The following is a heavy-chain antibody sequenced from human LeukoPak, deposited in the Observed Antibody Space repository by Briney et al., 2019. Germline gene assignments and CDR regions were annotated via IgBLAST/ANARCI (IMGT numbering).Heavy chain of an antibody. J-gene: IGHJ4*02. Sequence: SETLSLTCTVSGVSITDYYWSWIRQPPGKGLERIAYIFHTGDTRYNPFLKSRIIISLDTSKNQFSLKLNSVTAADTAVYYCARHPLRGGFDFLGQGALVTVSS. V-gene: IGHV4-59*08. CDR1: GVSITDYY. CDR3: ARHPLRGGFDF. CDR2: IFHTGDT.